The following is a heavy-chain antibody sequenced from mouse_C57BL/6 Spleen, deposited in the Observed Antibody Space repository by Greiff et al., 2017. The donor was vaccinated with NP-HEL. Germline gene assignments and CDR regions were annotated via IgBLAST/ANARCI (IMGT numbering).Heavy chain of an antibody. Sequence: EVQVVESGGDLVKPGGSLKLSCAASGFTFSSYGMSWVRQTPDKRLEWVATLSSGGSYTYYPDSVKGRFTISRDNAKNTLYLQMSSLKSEDTAMYYCAREGAYDYDGGYFDVWGTGTTVTVSS. D-gene: IGHD2-4*01. CDR1: GFTFSSYG. V-gene: IGHV5-6*01. J-gene: IGHJ1*03. CDR2: LSSGGSYT. CDR3: AREGAYDYDGGYFDV.